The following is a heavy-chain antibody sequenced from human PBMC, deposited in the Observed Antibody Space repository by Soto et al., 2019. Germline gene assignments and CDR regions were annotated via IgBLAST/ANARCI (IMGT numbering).Heavy chain of an antibody. CDR3: ARDKGRYDSGMDV. Sequence: SETLPLTCTVSGGSISSYYWSWIRQPPGKGLEWIGYSFYSGSTKYNPSLKSRATISVDTSKTHFSLNLTSVTAADTAVYYCARDKGRYDSGMDVWGQGTTVTVSS. CDR1: GGSISSYY. J-gene: IGHJ6*02. D-gene: IGHD3-9*01. CDR2: SFYSGST. V-gene: IGHV4-59*01.